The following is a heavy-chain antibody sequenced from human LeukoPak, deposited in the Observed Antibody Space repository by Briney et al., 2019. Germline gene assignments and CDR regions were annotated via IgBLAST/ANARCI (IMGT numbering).Heavy chain of an antibody. D-gene: IGHD2-2*01. CDR1: GGSFSDYY. J-gene: IGHJ4*02. CDR3: ATLGYCSSTSCSTSDY. V-gene: IGHV4-34*01. Sequence: SETLSLTCAVYGGSFSDYYWSWIRQPPGKGLEWIGEINHSGSTNYNPSLKSRVTISVDTSKNQFSLKLSSVTAADTAVYYCATLGYCSSTSCSTSDYWGQGTLVTVSS. CDR2: INHSGST.